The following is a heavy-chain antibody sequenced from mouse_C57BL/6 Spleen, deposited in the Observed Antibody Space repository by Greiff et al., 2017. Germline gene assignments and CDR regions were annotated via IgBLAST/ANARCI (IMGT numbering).Heavy chain of an antibody. D-gene: IGHD2-3*01. Sequence: EVQLQESGGGLVKPGGSLKLSCAASGFNFSDYGMHWVRQAPEKGLEWVAYISSGSSTIYYADTVKGRFTISRDKAKNTLFLQMTSLRSEDTAMYYCARWLLRKDYAMDYWGQGTSVTFSS. CDR3: ARWLLRKDYAMDY. J-gene: IGHJ4*01. CDR2: ISSGSSTI. V-gene: IGHV5-17*01. CDR1: GFNFSDYG.